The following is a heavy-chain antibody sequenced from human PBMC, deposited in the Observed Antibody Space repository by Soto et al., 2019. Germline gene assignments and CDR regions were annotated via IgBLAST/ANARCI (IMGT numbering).Heavy chain of an antibody. CDR2: ISSSSSTI. CDR3: ARGRQKWRRNDAFDI. J-gene: IGHJ3*02. D-gene: IGHD5-12*01. Sequence: GGSLRLSCAASGFTFSSYSMNWVRQAPGKGLEWVSYISSSSSTIYYADSVKGRFTISRDNAKNSLYLQMNSLRDEDTAVYYCARGRQKWRRNDAFDIWGQGTLVTVSS. V-gene: IGHV3-48*02. CDR1: GFTFSSYS.